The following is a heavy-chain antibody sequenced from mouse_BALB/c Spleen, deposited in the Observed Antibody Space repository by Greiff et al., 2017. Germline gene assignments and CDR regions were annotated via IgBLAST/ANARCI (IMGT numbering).Heavy chain of an antibody. J-gene: IGHJ2*01. D-gene: IGHD1-1*01. CDR3: ARQLYCNYVDY. V-gene: IGHV5-6*01. Sequence: EVQLVESGGDLVKPGGSLKLSCAASGFTFSSYGMSWVRQTPDKRLEWVATISSGGSYTYYPDSVKGRFTISRDNAKNTLYLQMSSLKSEDTAMYYCARQLYCNYVDYWGQGTTLTVSS. CDR2: ISSGGSYT. CDR1: GFTFSSYG.